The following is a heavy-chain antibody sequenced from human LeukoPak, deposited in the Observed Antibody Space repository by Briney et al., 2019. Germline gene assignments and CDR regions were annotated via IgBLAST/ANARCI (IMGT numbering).Heavy chain of an antibody. CDR1: GYTLTELS. CDR2: FDPEDGET. J-gene: IGHJ4*02. V-gene: IGHV1-24*01. CDR3: ATILRATTGAKFDY. Sequence: ASVKVSCKVSGYTLTELSMHWVRQAPGKGLEWLGGFDPEDGETIYAQKFQGRVTMTEDTSTDTAYMELSSLRFEDTAVYYCATILRATTGAKFDYWGQGTLVTVSS. D-gene: IGHD1-1*01.